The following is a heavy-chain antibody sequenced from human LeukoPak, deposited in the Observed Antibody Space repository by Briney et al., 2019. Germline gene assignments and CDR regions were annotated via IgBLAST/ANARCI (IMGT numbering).Heavy chain of an antibody. V-gene: IGHV3-74*01. Sequence: PGGSLRLSCAASGFTLSSHWMEWVRQAPGKGLECVSRISPDGTYTHHADSVKGRFTISRDNAQNTLYLQMNILRAEDTALYYCVRDSSLIVWGQGTLVTVS. J-gene: IGHJ4*02. CDR3: VRDSSLIV. CDR1: GFTLSSHW. D-gene: IGHD2-21*01. CDR2: ISPDGTYT.